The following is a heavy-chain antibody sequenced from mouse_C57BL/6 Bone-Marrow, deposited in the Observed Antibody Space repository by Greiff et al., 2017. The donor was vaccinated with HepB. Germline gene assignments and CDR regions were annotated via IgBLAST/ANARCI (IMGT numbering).Heavy chain of an antibody. V-gene: IGHV6-6*01. Sequence: EVMLVESGGGLVQPGGSMKLSCAASGFTFSDAWMDWVRQSPEKGLEWVAEIRNKANNHATYYAESVKGRFTISRDDSKSSVYLQMNSLRAEDTGIYYCTRAITTVVATRYFDVWGTGTTVTVSS. CDR1: GFTFSDAW. CDR2: IRNKANNHAT. CDR3: TRAITTVVATRYFDV. J-gene: IGHJ1*03. D-gene: IGHD1-1*01.